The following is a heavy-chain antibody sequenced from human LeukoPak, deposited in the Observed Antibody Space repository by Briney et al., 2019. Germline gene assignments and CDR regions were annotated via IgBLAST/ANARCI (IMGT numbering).Heavy chain of an antibody. D-gene: IGHD3-22*01. J-gene: IGHJ4*02. CDR3: VRDNSGFNRGYFYYFVS. V-gene: IGHV3-15*01. CDR2: IKSKTDGGTT. CDR1: GFTFTNAW. Sequence: GGSLRLSCTASGFTFTNAWMSWVRQAPGKGLEWVGRIKSKTDGGTTDYAAPVKGRFTISRDESKTTLYLQMKSLKIEDTAVYYCVRDNSGFNRGYFYYFVSWGQGTLVTVSS.